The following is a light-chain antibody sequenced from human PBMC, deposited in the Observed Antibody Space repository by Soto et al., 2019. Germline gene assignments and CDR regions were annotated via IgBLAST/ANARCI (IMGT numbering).Light chain of an antibody. V-gene: IGKV3-20*01. CDR2: GAS. Sequence: EIVLTQSPATLSLSPGERATLSCRASQSVSNNYLAWYKQKPGQAPRLLIYGASNTATGIPDRFSGSGYGTDFTLTIRRLEPEDFAVDYCQQYGSSGTFGQGTQLEIK. J-gene: IGKJ5*01. CDR1: QSVSNNY. CDR3: QQYGSSGT.